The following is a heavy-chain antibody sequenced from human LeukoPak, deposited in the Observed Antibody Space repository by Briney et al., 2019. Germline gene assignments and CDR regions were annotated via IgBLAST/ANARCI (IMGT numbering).Heavy chain of an antibody. D-gene: IGHD3-16*02. CDR3: ARGARYTGDY. CDR2: FYNSGST. J-gene: IGHJ4*02. Sequence: KPSETLSLTCTVSGGSISSGTYYWGWIRQPPGKGLEWIGSFYNSGSTYYNPSLKSRVIIAVETPKNQFSLKLSSVTAADTAVYYCARGARYTGDYWGQGTLVTVSS. CDR1: GGSISSGTYY. V-gene: IGHV4-39*01.